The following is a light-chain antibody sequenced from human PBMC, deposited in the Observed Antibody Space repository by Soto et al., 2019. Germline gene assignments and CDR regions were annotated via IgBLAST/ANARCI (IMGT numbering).Light chain of an antibody. CDR1: SSNIGAGYD. V-gene: IGLV1-40*01. CDR2: GNS. Sequence: QSVLTQPPSVSGAPGQRVTISCTGSSSNIGAGYDVNWYQQLPGTAPKLLIYGNSNRLSGVPDRFSGSKSGTSASLAITGLQAEDEADYYCQSYDSSLSGVIFGGGTKLTVL. CDR3: QSYDSSLSGVI. J-gene: IGLJ2*01.